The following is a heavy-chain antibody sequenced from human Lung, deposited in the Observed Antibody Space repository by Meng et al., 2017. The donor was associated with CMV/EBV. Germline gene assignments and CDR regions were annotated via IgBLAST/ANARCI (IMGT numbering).Heavy chain of an antibody. V-gene: IGHV1-18*01. J-gene: IGHJ4*02. CDR2: ISTYNDNT. Sequence: SVXVSCXASGYTFTSYGISWVRQAPGQGLEWMGWISTYNDNTNYAQKLQDRVTMTTDTSTSTAYMELRSLRSDDTAVYYCARVSGHLITMILYYFDSWGQGTXVTVYS. CDR3: ARVSGHLITMILYYFDS. D-gene: IGHD3-22*01. CDR1: GYTFTSYG.